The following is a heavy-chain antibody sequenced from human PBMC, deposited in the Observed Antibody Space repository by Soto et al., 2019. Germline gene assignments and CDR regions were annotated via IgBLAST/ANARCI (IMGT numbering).Heavy chain of an antibody. V-gene: IGHV3-7*01. CDR1: GFTFSSYW. J-gene: IGHJ4*02. D-gene: IGHD2-2*01. CDR2: IKQDGGDK. CDR3: AREDSIIIPAVSDF. Sequence: VGSLRLSCAASGFTFSSYWMSWVRQAPGKGLEWVANIKQDGGDKFYLDSVKGRFTISRDNAKNSLYLQMNTLRVEDTAVYYCAREDSIIIPAVSDFWGQGTLVTVSS.